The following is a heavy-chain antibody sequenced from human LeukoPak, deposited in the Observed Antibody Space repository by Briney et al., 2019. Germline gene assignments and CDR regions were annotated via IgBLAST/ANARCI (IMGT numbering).Heavy chain of an antibody. CDR1: GFTFSSYA. CDR2: ISGSGGST. V-gene: IGHV3-23*01. Sequence: PGGSLRLSCAASGFTFSSYAMSWVRQAPGKGLEWVSAISGSGGSTYYADSVKGRFTISRDNSKNTLYLQMNSLRAEDTAVYYCANFPRHGSGSPNWLDPWGQGTLVTVSS. J-gene: IGHJ5*02. D-gene: IGHD3-10*01. CDR3: ANFPRHGSGSPNWLDP.